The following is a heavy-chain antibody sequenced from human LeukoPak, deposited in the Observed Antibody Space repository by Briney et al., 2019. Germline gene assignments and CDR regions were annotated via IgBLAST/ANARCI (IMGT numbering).Heavy chain of an antibody. J-gene: IGHJ4*02. Sequence: ASVKVSCKASGYTFTSYYMHWVRQAPGQGLEWMGIINPSGGSTNYAQKFQGRVTMTRDTSTSTVYMELSSLRSEDTAVYYRARAVGATIDYWGQGTLVTVSS. D-gene: IGHD1-26*01. CDR3: ARAVGATIDY. V-gene: IGHV1-46*01. CDR1: GYTFTSYY. CDR2: INPSGGST.